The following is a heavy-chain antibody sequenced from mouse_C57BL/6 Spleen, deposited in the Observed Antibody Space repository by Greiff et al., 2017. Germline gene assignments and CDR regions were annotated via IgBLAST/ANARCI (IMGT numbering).Heavy chain of an antibody. Sequence: QVQLQQSGAELMKPGASVKLSCKATGYTFTGYWIEWVKQRPGHGLEWIGEILPGSGSTNYNEKFKGKATFTADTSSNPAYMQLSSLTTEDSAIYDCAILGDSSANFDYWGQGTTLTVSS. J-gene: IGHJ2*01. CDR3: AILGDSSANFDY. V-gene: IGHV1-9*01. CDR1: GYTFTGYW. CDR2: ILPGSGST. D-gene: IGHD3-2*02.